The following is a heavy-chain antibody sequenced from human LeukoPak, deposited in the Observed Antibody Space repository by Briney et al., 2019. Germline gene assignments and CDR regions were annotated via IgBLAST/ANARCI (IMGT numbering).Heavy chain of an antibody. CDR2: INHSGST. V-gene: IGHV4-34*01. CDR3: ASLWFGDGPRDGMDV. Sequence: SETLSLTCAVYGGSFIGYYWSWLRQPPGKGLEGIGEINHSGSTNYNPSLTSRVPISVDTSKNQFSLRLNSVTAADTAVYYCASLWFGDGPRDGMDVWGKGTTVTVSS. CDR1: GGSFIGYY. D-gene: IGHD3-10*01. J-gene: IGHJ6*04.